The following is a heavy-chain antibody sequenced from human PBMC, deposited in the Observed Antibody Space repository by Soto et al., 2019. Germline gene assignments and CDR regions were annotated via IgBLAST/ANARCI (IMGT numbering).Heavy chain of an antibody. D-gene: IGHD4-17*01. CDR2: MYSGGST. CDR1: GFTVSGSY. CDR3: TRDSSPTVTADS. J-gene: IGHJ4*02. Sequence: EVQLVESGGGLVQPGGSLRLSCAAFGFTVSGSYMTWVRQAPGKGLEWVSVMYSGGSTYYADSVKGRFTVSRDTSKNTLYLQMNSLRAEYTAVYSCTRDSSPTVTADSWGQGTLVTVSS. V-gene: IGHV3-66*01.